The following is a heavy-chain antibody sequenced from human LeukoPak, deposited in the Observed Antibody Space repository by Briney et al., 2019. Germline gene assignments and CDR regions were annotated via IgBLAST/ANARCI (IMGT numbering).Heavy chain of an antibody. CDR1: GFTFSDYE. J-gene: IGHJ4*02. D-gene: IGHD6-13*01. CDR3: AKDRYSSWYLTLDY. CDR2: ISISGTTI. Sequence: PGGSLRLSCAASGFTFSDYEMNWVRQAPGKGLEWLSHISISGTTIHYADSVKGRFTISRDNAKNSVYLQMTSLRAEDTAVYYCAKDRYSSWYLTLDYWGQGTLVTVSS. V-gene: IGHV3-48*03.